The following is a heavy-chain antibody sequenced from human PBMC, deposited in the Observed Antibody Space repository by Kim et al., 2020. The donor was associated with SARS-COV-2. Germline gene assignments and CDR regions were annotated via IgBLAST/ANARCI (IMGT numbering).Heavy chain of an antibody. J-gene: IGHJ4*02. CDR3: ARLQNDYGDY. CDR2: IYYSGST. Sequence: SETLSLTCTVSGGSISSSSYYWGWIRQPQGKGLEWIGSIYYSGSTYYNPSLKSRVTISVDTSKNQFSLKLSSVTAADTAVYYCARLQNDYGDYWGQGTLVTVSS. V-gene: IGHV4-39*01. CDR1: GGSISSSSYY.